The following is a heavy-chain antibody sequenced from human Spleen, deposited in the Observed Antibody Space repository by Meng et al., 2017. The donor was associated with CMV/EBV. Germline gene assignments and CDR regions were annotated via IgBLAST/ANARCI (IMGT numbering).Heavy chain of an antibody. CDR1: GFTFTKYG. D-gene: IGHD4-17*01. J-gene: IGHJ3*02. CDR2: ISGYTGKT. V-gene: IGHV1-18*01. Sequence: ASVKVSCKASGFTFTKYGVGWLRQAPGQGLEWMGWISGYTGKTTYAQKLQGRVTMTTDASTSTAYMELRSLKSDDTALYYCARDDYDLGRYAFDIWGQGTMVTVSS. CDR3: ARDDYDLGRYAFDI.